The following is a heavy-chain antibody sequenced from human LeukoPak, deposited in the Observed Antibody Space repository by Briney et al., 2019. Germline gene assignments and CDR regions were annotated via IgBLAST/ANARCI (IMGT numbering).Heavy chain of an antibody. V-gene: IGHV4-59*01. J-gene: IGHJ4*02. CDR3: ARGRLSPSAFRPFEH. CDR1: GDSITTAY. D-gene: IGHD2/OR15-2a*01. CDR2: IFYSGNT. Sequence: SETLSLTCSVSGDSITTAYWYWIRQPPGQGLEWIGSIFYSGNTKHNPALQSRVTISVDTSKNQFSLEVNSVTAADTAVYYCARGRLSPSAFRPFEHWGRGTLVTVSS.